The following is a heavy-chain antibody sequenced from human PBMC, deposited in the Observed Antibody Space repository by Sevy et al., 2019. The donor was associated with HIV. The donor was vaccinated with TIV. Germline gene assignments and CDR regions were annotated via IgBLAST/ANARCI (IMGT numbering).Heavy chain of an antibody. D-gene: IGHD6-19*01. Sequence: SETLSLTCTISGGSISSSSYYWGWIRQPPGKGLEWMGSLYSTGATSYNPSLESRVTVSADTSRNRFYLKLDSVSAADTAVCYCATPLPSGWYEGTGGYFDLWGRGTLVTVSS. CDR2: LYSTGAT. V-gene: IGHV4-39*01. J-gene: IGHJ2*01. CDR1: GGSISSSSYY. CDR3: ATPLPSGWYEGTGGYFDL.